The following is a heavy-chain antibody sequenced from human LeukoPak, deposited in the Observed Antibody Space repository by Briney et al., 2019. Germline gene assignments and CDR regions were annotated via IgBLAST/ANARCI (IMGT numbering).Heavy chain of an antibody. CDR3: AKAQESGYYYYAMDV. CDR1: GFTFGSYA. V-gene: IGHV3-23*01. Sequence: GGSLRLSCAASGFTFGSYAMSWVRQAPGKGLEWVSAISGSGDSTYYADSVKGRFTFSRDNSKNTVYLHMSSLRAEDTAVYYCAKAQESGYYYYAMDVWGQGTTVTVSS. J-gene: IGHJ6*02. CDR2: ISGSGDST. D-gene: IGHD5-24*01.